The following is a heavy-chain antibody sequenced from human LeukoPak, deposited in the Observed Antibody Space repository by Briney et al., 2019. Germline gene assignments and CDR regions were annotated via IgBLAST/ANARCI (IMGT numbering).Heavy chain of an antibody. J-gene: IGHJ4*02. Sequence: GGSLRLSCAASGFNSNDYVMSWVRQAPGKGLEWVSSISGSGRRLYYADSIKGRFNISRDNSKHILYLQMDSLRAEDTAIYYCATEVVYWGQGALVTVSS. CDR2: ISGSGRRL. CDR1: GFNSNDYV. CDR3: ATEVVY. V-gene: IGHV3-23*01.